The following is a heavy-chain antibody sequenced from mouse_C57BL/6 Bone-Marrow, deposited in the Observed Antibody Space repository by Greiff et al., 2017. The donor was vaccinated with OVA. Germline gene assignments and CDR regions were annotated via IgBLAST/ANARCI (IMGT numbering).Heavy chain of an antibody. CDR1: EYEFPSHD. CDR2: INSDGGST. CDR3: ARFSKQDAMDY. D-gene: IGHD2-5*01. J-gene: IGHJ4*01. V-gene: IGHV5-2*01. Sequence: EVQRVESGGGLVQPGESLKLSCESNEYEFPSHDMSWVRKTPEKRLELVAAINSDGGSTYYPDTMERRFIISRDNTKKALYLQMSSLRSEDAALYYCARFSKQDAMDYWGQGTSVTVSS.